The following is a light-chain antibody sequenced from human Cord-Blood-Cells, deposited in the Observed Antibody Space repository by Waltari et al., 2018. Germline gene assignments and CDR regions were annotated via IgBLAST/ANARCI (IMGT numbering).Light chain of an antibody. CDR3: NSRDSSGNHLVV. CDR1: SLRSNY. Sequence: SSELTQDPAVSVALGQTVRITFQGDSLRSNYASWYQQKPGQAPVLVIYGKNNRPSGILDRFSGSSSGNTASLTITGAQAEDEADYYCNSRDSSGNHLVVFGGGTKLTVL. V-gene: IGLV3-19*01. J-gene: IGLJ2*01. CDR2: GKN.